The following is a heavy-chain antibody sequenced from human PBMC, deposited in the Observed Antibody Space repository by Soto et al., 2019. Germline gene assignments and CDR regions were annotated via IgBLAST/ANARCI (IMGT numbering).Heavy chain of an antibody. CDR3: HGYGY. V-gene: IGHV3-53*01. Sequence: EVQVVESGGGLVQPGGSLRLSCAVPGFTVTINYMSWVRQAPGKGLEWVSVIYSGGTIYYADSVKGRFTISRDTSKNTLYLQMNSLRGDDTAVYYCHGYGYWGQGTLVTVSS. CDR2: IYSGGTI. J-gene: IGHJ4*02. CDR1: GFTVTINY. D-gene: IGHD5-12*01.